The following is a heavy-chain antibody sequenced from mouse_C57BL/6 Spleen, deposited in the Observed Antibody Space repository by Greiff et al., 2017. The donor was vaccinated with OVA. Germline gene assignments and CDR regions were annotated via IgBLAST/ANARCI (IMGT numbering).Heavy chain of an antibody. V-gene: IGHV5-6*01. CDR2: ISSGGSYT. J-gene: IGHJ2*01. CDR3: ARALTYGSL. CDR1: GFTFSSYG. Sequence: EVKLMESGGDLVKPGGSLKLSCAASGFTFSSYGMSWVRQTPDKRLEWVATISSGGSYTYYPDSVKGRFTISRDNAKNTLYLQMSSLKSEDTAMYYCARALTYGSLWGQGTTLTVSS. D-gene: IGHD1-1*01.